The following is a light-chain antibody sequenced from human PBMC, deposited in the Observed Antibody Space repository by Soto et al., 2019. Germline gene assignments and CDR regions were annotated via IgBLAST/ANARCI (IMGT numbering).Light chain of an antibody. J-gene: IGKJ1*01. CDR2: DAS. CDR1: QSVGRT. CDR3: QHYSSVWE. V-gene: IGKV3-11*01. Sequence: IVLTQSPATLSLSPGERATLSCRASQSVGRTLAWFQQKPGQAPRLLIYDASNRATGIPARFSGSGSGTDFTLTISCLHPDDFATYYCQHYSSVWEFGQGTKVDIK.